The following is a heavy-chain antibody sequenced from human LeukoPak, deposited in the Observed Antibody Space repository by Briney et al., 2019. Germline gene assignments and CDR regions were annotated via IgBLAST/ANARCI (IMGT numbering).Heavy chain of an antibody. J-gene: IGHJ6*02. V-gene: IGHV3-30-3*01. CDR3: AREMTIDSPTYGMDV. Sequence: GGSLRLSCAASGFTFSGYPIHWVRQAPGKGLEWVAVISYDGSNKYYADSVKGRFTISRDNSKNTLYLQMNSLRAEDTAVYYCAREMTIDSPTYGMDVWGQGTTVTVSS. CDR2: ISYDGSNK. D-gene: IGHD4/OR15-4a*01. CDR1: GFTFSGYP.